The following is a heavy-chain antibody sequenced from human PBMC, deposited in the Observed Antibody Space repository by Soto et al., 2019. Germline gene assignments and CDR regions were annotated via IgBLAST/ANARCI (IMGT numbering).Heavy chain of an antibody. D-gene: IGHD1-1*01. Sequence: PQTLPLTCTVSAGTISSGGYSWCRIREHPGKGLEWIGYMYYSGSTYYNPYLKSRVTISVDTSKKQFSLKLSSVDAADTAVYSCARDCPQVHYYDYGMEVWCKGRTVT. CDR3: ARDCPQVHYYDYGMEV. J-gene: IGHJ6*04. CDR1: AGTISSGGYS. V-gene: IGHV4-31*03. CDR2: MYYSGST.